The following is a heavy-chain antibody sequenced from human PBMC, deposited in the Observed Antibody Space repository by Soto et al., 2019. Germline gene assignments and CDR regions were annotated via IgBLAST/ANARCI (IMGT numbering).Heavy chain of an antibody. V-gene: IGHV1-46*01. CDR3: AREEVDLGELSLNGGHYYPMDV. CDR1: AYTFARYY. D-gene: IGHD3-16*01. Sequence: ASVKVSCKASAYTFARYYIHWVRQAPGHGLEWMGITNPTGTNMRYAQKVQGRLTMTRDTSTSTVYMELSSLSSEDTAFYYCAREEVDLGELSLNGGHYYPMDVWGQGTTVTVSS. CDR2: TNPTGTNM. J-gene: IGHJ6*02.